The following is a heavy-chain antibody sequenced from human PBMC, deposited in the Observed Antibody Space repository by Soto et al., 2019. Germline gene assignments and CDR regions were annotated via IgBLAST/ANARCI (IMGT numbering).Heavy chain of an antibody. J-gene: IGHJ4*02. CDR1: GYTFTSYD. CDR3: ARRAETNGWNGFGADKYYFDF. CDR2: MNPNTGSS. V-gene: IGHV1-8*01. Sequence: QVQLVQSGAEVRKPGASVKVSCEASGYTFTSYDIYWVRQATGQGLEWMGWMNPNTGSSGYAQKFQGRVTMTSDASINTAHMERSSLRSEDTAVYYCARRAETNGWNGFGADKYYFDFWGQGTLVTVSS. D-gene: IGHD1-1*01.